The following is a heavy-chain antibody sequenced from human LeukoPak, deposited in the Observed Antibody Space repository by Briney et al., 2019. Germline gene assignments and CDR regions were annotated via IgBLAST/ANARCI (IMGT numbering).Heavy chain of an antibody. CDR3: AREANSPTARYWYFDL. D-gene: IGHD2-21*01. CDR1: GGSVSTYY. CDR2: VYYSGST. V-gene: IGHV4-59*02. J-gene: IGHJ2*01. Sequence: SETLSLTCTVSGGSVSTYYWSWMRQSPGKGLEWIGYVYYSGSTNYNPALKSRDTISLDTSENQFSLKLSSVTAADTAVYYCAREANSPTARYWYFDLWGRGTQVTVSS.